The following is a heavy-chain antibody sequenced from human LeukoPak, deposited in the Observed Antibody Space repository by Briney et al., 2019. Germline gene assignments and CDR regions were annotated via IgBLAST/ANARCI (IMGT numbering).Heavy chain of an antibody. V-gene: IGHV4-30-2*01. CDR1: GGSISSGGYY. CDR2: IYHSGNT. Sequence: PSETLSLTCTVSGGSISSGGYYWSWIRQPPGKGLEWIGYIYHSGNTYYKPSLRSRVTISVDRSKNQFSLRLNSVTAAGTAVYYCAGGIGGGVIVHDAFDIWGQGTMVTVSS. J-gene: IGHJ3*02. D-gene: IGHD3-16*02. CDR3: AGGIGGGVIVHDAFDI.